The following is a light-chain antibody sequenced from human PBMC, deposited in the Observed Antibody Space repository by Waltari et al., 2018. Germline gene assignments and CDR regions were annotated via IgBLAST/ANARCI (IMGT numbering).Light chain of an antibody. CDR3: HSRDTISTRV. CDR1: SLRRYY. J-gene: IGLJ3*02. CDR2: GQD. V-gene: IGLV3-19*01. Sequence: SSELTQDPAVSVALGQTVRITCQGDSLRRYYVSWYQQRPGQAPRLVRYGQDNRPSGIPDRFSGSTSGDTASLTITGAQAEDEADYYCHSRDTISTRVFGGGTRLTV.